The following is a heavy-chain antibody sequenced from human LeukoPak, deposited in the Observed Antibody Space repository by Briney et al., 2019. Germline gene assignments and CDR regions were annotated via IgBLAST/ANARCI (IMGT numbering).Heavy chain of an antibody. V-gene: IGHV1-2*02. CDR3: ARRLYGSGSYYYYYGMDV. Sequence: GASVKVSCKASGYTFTGYYMHWVRQAPGQGLEWMGWINPNSGGTNYAQKFQGRVTMTRDTSISTAYMELSRLRSDDTAVYYCARRLYGSGSYYYYYGMDVWGQGTTVTVSS. D-gene: IGHD3-10*01. CDR1: GYTFTGYY. CDR2: INPNSGGT. J-gene: IGHJ6*02.